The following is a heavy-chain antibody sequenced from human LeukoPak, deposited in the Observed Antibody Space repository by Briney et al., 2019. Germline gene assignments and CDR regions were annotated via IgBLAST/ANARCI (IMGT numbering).Heavy chain of an antibody. CDR1: GGSISSYS. Sequence: SETLSLTCTVSGGSISSYSWNWIRQSPGKGLGWIGRVFHTGSINYNPSLKSRVTISVDTSKNQFSLKLSSVAAADTAVYYCVNSYGEYVLDFWGQGTLVIVSS. CDR3: VNSYGEYVLDF. CDR2: VFHTGSI. V-gene: IGHV4-59*01. J-gene: IGHJ4*02. D-gene: IGHD4/OR15-4a*01.